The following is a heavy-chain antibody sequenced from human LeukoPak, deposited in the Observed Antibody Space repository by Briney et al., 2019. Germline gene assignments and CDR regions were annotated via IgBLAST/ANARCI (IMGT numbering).Heavy chain of an antibody. D-gene: IGHD1-26*01. CDR3: ARDPYSGNYGNYYYYYMDV. CDR1: GFTFNNYN. CDR2: ITSSGTYI. J-gene: IGHJ6*03. V-gene: IGHV3-21*01. Sequence: TGGSLRLSCATSGFTFNNYNMNGVRQARGRALEWVSSITSSGTYIFYADSVKGRFTISRDNAKNSLYLQMNSLRPEDTAVYYCARDPYSGNYGNYYYYYMDVWGKGTTVTISS.